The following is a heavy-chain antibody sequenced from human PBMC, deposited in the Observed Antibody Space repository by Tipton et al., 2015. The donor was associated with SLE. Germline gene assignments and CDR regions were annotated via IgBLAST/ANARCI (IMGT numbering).Heavy chain of an antibody. CDR3: ARSTGAETWYFDL. D-gene: IGHD7-27*01. CDR1: GGSISDYS. J-gene: IGHJ2*01. Sequence: GLVKPSETLSLTCTVSGGSISDYSWNWIRQPPGKALEWIGYSYKSGSANFNPSLKSRVTISVDASKNQFSLKLTSVTAADTAVYYCARSTGAETWYFDLWGRGTRVTVSS. V-gene: IGHV4-59*01. CDR2: SYKSGSA.